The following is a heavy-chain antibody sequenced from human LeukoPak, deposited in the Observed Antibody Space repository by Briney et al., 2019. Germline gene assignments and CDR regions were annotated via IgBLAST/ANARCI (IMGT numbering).Heavy chain of an antibody. CDR3: VRGVGVSRFNYFDP. D-gene: IGHD5-24*01. V-gene: IGHV3-33*01. Sequence: GGSLRLSCAASGFTFSSFGMHWVRQAPGKGLEWVAVIWYDASDRYYADSVKGRFTISRDNSKNTLFLQMSSLRDDDTAVYYCVRGVGVSRFNYFDPWGQGTLVVVSS. J-gene: IGHJ5*02. CDR1: GFTFSSFG. CDR2: IWYDASDR.